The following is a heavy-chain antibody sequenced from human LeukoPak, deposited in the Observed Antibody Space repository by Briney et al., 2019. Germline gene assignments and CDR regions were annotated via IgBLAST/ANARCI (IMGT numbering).Heavy chain of an antibody. D-gene: IGHD3-3*01. Sequence: GGSLRLSCVVSGFTLSSRWMMWVRQAPGEGLEWMTNINRDGSEKNYVDSVKGRFTITRDNAENSLYLQMNSLKVEDSAIYYCAAYDSWSGYDIAYWGQGTLVTVSS. CDR3: AAYDSWSGYDIAY. CDR2: INRDGSEK. CDR1: GFTLSSRW. V-gene: IGHV3-7*03. J-gene: IGHJ4*02.